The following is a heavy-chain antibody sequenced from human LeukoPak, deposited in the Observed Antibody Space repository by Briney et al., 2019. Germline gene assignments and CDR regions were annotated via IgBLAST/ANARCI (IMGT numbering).Heavy chain of an antibody. CDR2: IYRSGST. CDR1: GYSISTGYY. Sequence: SETLSLTCAVSGYSISTGYYWGWIRQPPGKGLEFIASIYRSGSTYHNPSLRSRVTISPDTSKNQFSLKLSSVTAADTAVYYCATQVVPAAIPDSFDIWGQGTMVTVSS. V-gene: IGHV4-38-2*01. D-gene: IGHD2-2*01. CDR3: ATQVVPAAIPDSFDI. J-gene: IGHJ3*02.